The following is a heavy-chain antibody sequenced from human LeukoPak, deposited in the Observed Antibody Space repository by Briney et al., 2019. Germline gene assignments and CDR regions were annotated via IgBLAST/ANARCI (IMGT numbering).Heavy chain of an antibody. D-gene: IGHD5-18*01. V-gene: IGHV3-21*01. CDR2: ISGTSSYI. J-gene: IGHJ4*02. CDR3: ARGQMQLWLHKDY. CDR1: GFTFSSYD. Sequence: PGGSLRLSCAASGFTFSSYDMSWVRQAPGKGLEWVSSISGTSSYIFYADSVKGRFTISRDNAKNSLYLQMNSLRAEDAAVYYCARGQMQLWLHKDYWGQGTLVTVSS.